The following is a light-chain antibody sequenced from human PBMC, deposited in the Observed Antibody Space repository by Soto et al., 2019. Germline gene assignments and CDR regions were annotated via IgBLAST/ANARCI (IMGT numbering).Light chain of an antibody. CDR2: RNN. V-gene: IGLV1-47*01. Sequence: QSVLTQPPSASGTPGQRGTISCSGSSSNIGSNYVYWYQQLPGTAPKLLIYRNNQRPSGVPDRFSGSKSGTSASLAISGLGSEDEADYYCAAWDDSLSGVVFGGGTKVSVL. CDR1: SSNIGSNY. J-gene: IGLJ2*01. CDR3: AAWDDSLSGVV.